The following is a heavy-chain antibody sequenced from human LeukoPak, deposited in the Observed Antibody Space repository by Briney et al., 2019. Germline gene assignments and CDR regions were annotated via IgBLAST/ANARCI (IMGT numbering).Heavy chain of an antibody. D-gene: IGHD3-16*01. CDR3: AKYLGSGLPPDGFDI. Sequence: GGSLRLSCAASGFTFKSFGMHWVRQAPGKGLEWVAIIAYDGNYKHDADSGKGRLTMSRDNPESTLSLQMNSLRPDDTAVYYCAKYLGSGLPPDGFDIWGQGTLVTVSS. CDR2: IAYDGNYK. J-gene: IGHJ3*02. V-gene: IGHV3-30*18. CDR1: GFTFKSFG.